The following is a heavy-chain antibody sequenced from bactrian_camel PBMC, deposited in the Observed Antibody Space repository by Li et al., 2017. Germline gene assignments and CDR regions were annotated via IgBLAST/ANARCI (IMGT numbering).Heavy chain of an antibody. D-gene: IGHD5*01. CDR2: IRSEVFNT. V-gene: IGHV3-2*01. CDR3: ALGSGRFNYPYAFPY. CDR1: GFTVSNYI. Sequence: HVQLVESGGGLVQPGGSLTLSCAPSGFTVSNYIMSWVRQAPGKGLEWVASIRSEVFNTYFADSVKGRFTISRDNARNMLYLQMNGLKSEDTALYYCALGSGRFNYPYAFPYWGQGTQVTVS. J-gene: IGHJ4*01.